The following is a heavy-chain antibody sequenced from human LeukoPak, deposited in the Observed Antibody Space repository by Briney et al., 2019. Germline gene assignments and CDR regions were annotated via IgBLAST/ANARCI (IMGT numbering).Heavy chain of an antibody. Sequence: SSETLSLTCAVYGGSFSGYYWSWLRQPPGKGLEWIGEINHSGSTSYNPSLKSRVTISVDTSKNQFSLKLSSVTAADTAVYYCAREGGGNLKGVRAVAAPGPWGQGTLVTVSS. V-gene: IGHV4-34*01. CDR3: AREGGGNLKGVRAVAAPGP. D-gene: IGHD6-19*01. CDR2: INHSGST. CDR1: GGSFSGYY. J-gene: IGHJ5*02.